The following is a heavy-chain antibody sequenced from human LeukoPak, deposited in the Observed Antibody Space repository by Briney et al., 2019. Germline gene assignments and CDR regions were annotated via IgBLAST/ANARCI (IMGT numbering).Heavy chain of an antibody. D-gene: IGHD3-10*01. CDR3: ARVTAMVRGNVGGWFDP. J-gene: IGHJ5*02. CDR1: GGSISSGGYS. CDR2: IYHSGST. Sequence: SQTLSLTCAVSGGSISSGGYSWSWIRQPPGKDLEWIGYIYHSGSTYYNPSLKSRVTISVDRSKNQFSLKLSSVTAADTAVYYCARVTAMVRGNVGGWFDPWGQGTLVTVSS. V-gene: IGHV4-30-2*01.